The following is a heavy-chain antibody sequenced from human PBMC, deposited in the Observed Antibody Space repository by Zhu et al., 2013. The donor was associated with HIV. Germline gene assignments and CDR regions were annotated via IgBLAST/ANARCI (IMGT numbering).Heavy chain of an antibody. Sequence: QLVQSGPEVKKPGTSVKVSCKASGFTFTSSAVQWVRQARGQRLEWIGWIVVGSGNTNYAQKFQERVTITRDMSTSTAYMELSSLRSEDTAVYYCAADTWGATQFPDYWGQGTLVTVSS. D-gene: IGHD3-16*01. CDR1: GFTFTSSA. J-gene: IGHJ4*02. CDR2: IVVGSGNT. V-gene: IGHV1-58*01. CDR3: AADTWGATQFPDY.